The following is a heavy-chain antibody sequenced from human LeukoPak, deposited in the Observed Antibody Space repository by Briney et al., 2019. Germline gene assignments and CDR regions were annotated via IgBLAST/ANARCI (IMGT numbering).Heavy chain of an antibody. Sequence: ASVKVSCKASGYAFTSYGISWVRQAPGQGFEWMGWISTYNGNTNHAQKLQDRVTMTTDTSTSTAYMELRSLRSDDTAVYHCARTYDSSGHDAFDIWGQGTMVTVSS. D-gene: IGHD3-22*01. J-gene: IGHJ3*02. CDR3: ARTYDSSGHDAFDI. V-gene: IGHV1-18*01. CDR1: GYAFTSYG. CDR2: ISTYNGNT.